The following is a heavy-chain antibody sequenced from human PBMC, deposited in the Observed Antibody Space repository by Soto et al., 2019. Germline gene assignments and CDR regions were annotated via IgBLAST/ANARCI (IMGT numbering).Heavy chain of an antibody. J-gene: IGHJ5*02. CDR3: ARKRSWFDP. CDR2: INPSGST. Sequence: SETLSLTCAVYGGSFSGYYWRWISQPPGKGLEWIGEINPSGSTNYNPSLKSRVTISVDTSKNQFSLKLSSVTAADTAVYYCARKRSWFDPWGQGTLVT. CDR1: GGSFSGYY. V-gene: IGHV4-34*01.